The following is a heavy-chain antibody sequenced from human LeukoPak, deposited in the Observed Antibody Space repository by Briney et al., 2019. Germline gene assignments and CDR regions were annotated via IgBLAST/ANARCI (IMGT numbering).Heavy chain of an antibody. V-gene: IGHV3-53*04. D-gene: IGHD6-25*01. CDR3: ARGPRFSSGHAFDI. CDR2: SYSGGST. J-gene: IGHJ3*02. Sequence: GESLRLSCAASGFTVSSNYMSWVRQAPGKGLEWVSVSYSGGSTYYADSVKGRFTISRHNSKNTLYLQMNSLRAEDTAVYYCARGPRFSSGHAFDIWGQGTMVTVSS. CDR1: GFTVSSNY.